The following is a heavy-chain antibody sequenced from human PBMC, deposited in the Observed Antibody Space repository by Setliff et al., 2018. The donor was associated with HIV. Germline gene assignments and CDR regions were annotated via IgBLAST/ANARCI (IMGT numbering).Heavy chain of an antibody. D-gene: IGHD2-2*02. Sequence: PGESLKISCKGSGYNFLNYWISWVRQVPGKGLEWMGRIDPVDSQTTYTPSFQGHVAFSVDTSISTAYLQWRSLKASDTAMYYCASGFCNTPSCYIGVLDHWGLGTLVTVSS. V-gene: IGHV5-10-1*01. CDR3: ASGFCNTPSCYIGVLDH. CDR2: IDPVDSQT. CDR1: GYNFLNYW. J-gene: IGHJ4*02.